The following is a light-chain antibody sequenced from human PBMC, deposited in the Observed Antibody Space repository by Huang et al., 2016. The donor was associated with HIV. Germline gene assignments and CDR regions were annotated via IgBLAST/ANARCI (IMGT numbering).Light chain of an antibody. V-gene: IGKV1-8*01. CDR2: AAS. Sequence: IRMTQSPSSLSASTGDRVTITCRANQDINNFLAWYQQRPGSVPKLLIYAASTLQSGVPSRCSGNGDGTDFTLTIGCLHSEDVATYYCQQYDIHPLTFGPGTRVDMK. CDR1: QDINNF. J-gene: IGKJ3*01. CDR3: QQYDIHPLT.